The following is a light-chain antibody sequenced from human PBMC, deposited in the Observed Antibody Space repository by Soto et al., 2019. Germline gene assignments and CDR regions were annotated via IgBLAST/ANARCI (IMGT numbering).Light chain of an antibody. J-gene: IGKJ1*01. V-gene: IGKV1-5*01. Sequence: DIQMTQSPSTRPASVGARVTITCRASQSISSWLAWHQQKPGKAPKLLIYDASSLESGVPSRLSGSGSRTEFTLTISSMQPDDFATYYCQQYNSYWTFGQGTKVDIK. CDR1: QSISSW. CDR2: DAS. CDR3: QQYNSYWT.